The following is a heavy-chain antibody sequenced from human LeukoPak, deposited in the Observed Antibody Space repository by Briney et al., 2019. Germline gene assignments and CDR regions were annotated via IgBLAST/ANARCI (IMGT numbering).Heavy chain of an antibody. J-gene: IGHJ6*03. V-gene: IGHV4-38-2*02. Sequence: SETLSLTCSVSGYSLSSGYYWGWIRQPPGKGLEWIGTIHHSGSTYYNPPLKSRVTISIDTSKNQFSLKVTSVTAADTAVYYCARGGEARKIESYYYYYMDVWGKGTTVTVSS. CDR1: GYSLSSGYY. D-gene: IGHD3-10*01. CDR3: ARGGEARKIESYYYYYMDV. CDR2: IHHSGST.